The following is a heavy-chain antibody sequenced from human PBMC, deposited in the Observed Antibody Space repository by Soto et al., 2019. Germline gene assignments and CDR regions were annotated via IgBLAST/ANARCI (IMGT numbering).Heavy chain of an antibody. J-gene: IGHJ5*02. CDR3: ARVAQLRFLEWLYFDP. CDR1: GGTFSSYA. CDR2: IIPIFGTA. Sequence: SVKVSCKASGGTFSSYAISWVRQAPGQALEWMGGIIPIFGTANYAQKFQGRVTITADKSTSTAYMELSSLRSEDTAVYYCARVAQLRFLEWLYFDPWGQGTLVTVSS. V-gene: IGHV1-69*06. D-gene: IGHD3-3*01.